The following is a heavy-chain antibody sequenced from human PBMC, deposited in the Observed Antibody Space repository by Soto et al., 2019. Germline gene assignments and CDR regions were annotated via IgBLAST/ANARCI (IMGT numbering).Heavy chain of an antibody. D-gene: IGHD3-22*01. CDR2: IYYSGST. CDR3: DTDWYYDSSGYYP. CDR1: GGSISSGDYY. J-gene: IGHJ5*02. Sequence: SETLSLTCTVSGGSISSGDYYWSWIRQPPGKGLEWIGYIYYSGSTYYNPSLKSRVTISVDTSKNQFSLKLSSVTAADTAVYYCDTDWYYDSSGYYPWGQGTLVTVSS. V-gene: IGHV4-30-4*01.